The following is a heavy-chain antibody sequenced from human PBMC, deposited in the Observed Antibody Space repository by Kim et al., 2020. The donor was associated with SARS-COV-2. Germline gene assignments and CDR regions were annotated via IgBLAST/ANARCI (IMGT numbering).Heavy chain of an antibody. CDR1: GFTFSSYE. CDR3: ARDPLLSSWVSGPLRYFDF. CDR2: ISSSGSTI. J-gene: IGHJ4*02. Sequence: GGSLRLSCAASGFTFSSYEMNWVRQAPGKGLEWVSYISSSGSTIYYADSVKGRFTISRDNAKNSLYLQMNSLRAEDTAVYYCARDPLLSSWVSGPLRYFDFWGQETLDTVSS. V-gene: IGHV3-48*03. D-gene: IGHD6-13*01.